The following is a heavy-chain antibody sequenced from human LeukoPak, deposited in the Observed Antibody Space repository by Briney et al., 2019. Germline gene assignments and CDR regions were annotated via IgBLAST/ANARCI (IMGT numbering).Heavy chain of an antibody. J-gene: IGHJ3*02. CDR1: GFTFSSYS. D-gene: IGHD5-12*01. CDR3: ARGGGYSGYGLPDAFDI. Sequence: GGSLRLSCAASGFTFSSYSMSWVRQAPGKGLEWVSSISSSSSYIYYADSVKGRFTISRDNAKNSLYLQMNSLRAEDTAVYYCARGGGYSGYGLPDAFDIWGQGTMVTVSS. CDR2: ISSSSSYI. V-gene: IGHV3-21*01.